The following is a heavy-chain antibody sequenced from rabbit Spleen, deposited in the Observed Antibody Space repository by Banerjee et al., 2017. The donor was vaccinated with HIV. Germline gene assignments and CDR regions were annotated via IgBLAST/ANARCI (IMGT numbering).Heavy chain of an antibody. J-gene: IGHJ6*01. D-gene: IGHD8-1*01. CDR2: IYGGDGIST. CDR1: GFSFNNNYY. V-gene: IGHV1S45*01. Sequence: QEQLVESGGGLVKPEGSLKLSCTASGFSFNNNYYMCWVRQAPGKGLEWIACIYGGDGISTAYASWAKGRFTVSKTSSTTVTLQMTSLTAADTATYFCARDGAGGSYFALWGQGTLVTVS. CDR3: ARDGAGGSYFAL.